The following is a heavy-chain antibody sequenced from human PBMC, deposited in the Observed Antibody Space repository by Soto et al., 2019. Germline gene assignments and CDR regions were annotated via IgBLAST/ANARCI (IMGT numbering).Heavy chain of an antibody. CDR2: INPNSGGT. Sequence: ASVKVSCKASGYTFTGYYMHRVRQAPGQGLEWMGWINPNSGGTNYAQKFQGWVTMTRDTSISTAYMELSRLRSDDTAVYYCARMEPSGYSSSLTYYYGMDVWGQGTTVTVSS. D-gene: IGHD6-13*01. CDR1: GYTFTGYY. J-gene: IGHJ6*02. V-gene: IGHV1-2*04. CDR3: ARMEPSGYSSSLTYYYGMDV.